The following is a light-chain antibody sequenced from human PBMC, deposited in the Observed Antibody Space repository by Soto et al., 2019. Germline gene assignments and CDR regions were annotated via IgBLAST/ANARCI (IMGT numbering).Light chain of an antibody. CDR1: SSDVVSYDL. CDR2: EVT. CDR3: CSSAGGGTYV. V-gene: IGLV2-23*02. J-gene: IGLJ1*01. Sequence: QSVLTHPGSAAGSPGQSIPISCTGTSSDVVSYDLVSWYQQHPGKAPKLMIYEVTKRPSGVSSRFSGSKSGNTASLTISGLQAEDDADYYCCSSAGGGTYVFGTGTKVTVL.